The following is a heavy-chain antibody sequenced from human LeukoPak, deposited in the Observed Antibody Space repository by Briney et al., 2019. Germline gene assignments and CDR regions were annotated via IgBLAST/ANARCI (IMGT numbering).Heavy chain of an antibody. CDR3: AKGILRRYFDY. Sequence: PGGSLRLSCAASGFTFSSYAMSWVRQAPGKGLEWVSAMSDSGGSTYYADSVKGRFTISRDNSKNALYLQMNSLRAEDTAVYYCAKGILRRYFDYWGQGTLVAVSS. CDR2: MSDSGGST. J-gene: IGHJ4*02. CDR1: GFTFSSYA. D-gene: IGHD4-17*01. V-gene: IGHV3-23*01.